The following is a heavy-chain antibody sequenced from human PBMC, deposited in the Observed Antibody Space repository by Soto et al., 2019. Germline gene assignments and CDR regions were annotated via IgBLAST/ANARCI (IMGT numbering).Heavy chain of an antibody. CDR3: ARGYSRGWYPPGFGY. J-gene: IGHJ4*02. CDR1: GYTFTSYA. V-gene: IGHV1-3*01. CDR2: INAGNGNT. Sequence: ASVKVSCKASGYTFTSYAMHWVRQAPGQRLEWMGWINAGNGNTKYSQKFQGRVTITRDTSASTAYMELSSLRSEDTAVYYCARGYSRGWYPPGFGYWGQGTLVNAPQ. D-gene: IGHD6-19*01.